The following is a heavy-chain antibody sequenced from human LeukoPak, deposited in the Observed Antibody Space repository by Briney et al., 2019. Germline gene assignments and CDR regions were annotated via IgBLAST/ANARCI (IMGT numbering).Heavy chain of an antibody. CDR2: IKAGNGDT. CDR1: GYIFTKYV. Sequence: ASVKVSCKASGYIFTKYVVHWVRQAPGQSPEWMGWIKAGNGDTKYSQNFQDRLPITRDTSASTVYMELSSLTSEDTALYYCARDDCGDTCYPGGYWGQGTLVTVSS. J-gene: IGHJ4*02. V-gene: IGHV1-3*01. D-gene: IGHD2-21*01. CDR3: ARDDCGDTCYPGGY.